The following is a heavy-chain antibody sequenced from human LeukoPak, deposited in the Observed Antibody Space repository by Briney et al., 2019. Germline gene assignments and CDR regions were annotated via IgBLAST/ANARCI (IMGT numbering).Heavy chain of an antibody. V-gene: IGHV4-34*01. D-gene: IGHD5-18*01. Sequence: PSETLSLTCAVYGGSFSGYYWSWIRQPPGKGLEWIGEINHSGSTNYNPSLKSRVTISVDTSKNQFSLKLSSVTAADTAVYYCARALSDTAMGSAPYYFDYWGQGTLVTVSS. CDR2: INHSGST. CDR3: ARALSDTAMGSAPYYFDY. CDR1: GGSFSGYY. J-gene: IGHJ4*02.